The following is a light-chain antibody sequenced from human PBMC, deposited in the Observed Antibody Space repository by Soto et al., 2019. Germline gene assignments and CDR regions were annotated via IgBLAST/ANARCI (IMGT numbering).Light chain of an antibody. V-gene: IGLV2-14*03. CDR3: SSYTTSNTRQIV. CDR1: SRHVGGYNY. CDR2: DVT. Sequence: QSALTPHPPASASPGPSITISHPGTSRHVGGYNYVSWYQHHPGKAPKLIIYDVTNRPSGVSNPFSGSKSGNTASLTISGLQPEDEADYYCSSYTTSNTRQIVFGTGTKVTVL. J-gene: IGLJ1*01.